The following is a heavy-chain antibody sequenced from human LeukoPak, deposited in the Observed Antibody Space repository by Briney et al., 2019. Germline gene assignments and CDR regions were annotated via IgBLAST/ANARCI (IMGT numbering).Heavy chain of an antibody. CDR2: IYYGGST. CDR3: ASTGDYGDYWFDP. Sequence: PSETLSLTCTVSGGSISSSSYYWGWIRQPPGKGLEWIGSIYYGGSTYYNPSLKSRVTISVDTSKNQFSLKVSSVTAADTAVYYCASTGDYGDYWFDPWGQGTLVTVSS. V-gene: IGHV4-39*07. D-gene: IGHD4-17*01. CDR1: GGSISSSSYY. J-gene: IGHJ5*02.